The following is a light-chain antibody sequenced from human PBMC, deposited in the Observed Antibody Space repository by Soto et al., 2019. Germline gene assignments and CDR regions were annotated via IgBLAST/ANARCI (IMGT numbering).Light chain of an antibody. CDR2: GAS. CDR3: QHYNNWPPWT. V-gene: IGKV3-15*01. CDR1: QSGCSN. J-gene: IGKJ1*01. Sequence: EIVMTQSPATLSVSPGERATLSFRASQSGCSNLAWYQQKPGQAPRLLNYGASTRATCIPARFSGSGSGTEFTLTISSLQSEDFAVYYCQHYNNWPPWTFGQGTKVEIK.